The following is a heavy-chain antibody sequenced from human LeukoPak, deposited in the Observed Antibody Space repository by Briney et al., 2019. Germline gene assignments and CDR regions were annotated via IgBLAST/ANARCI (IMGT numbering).Heavy chain of an antibody. Sequence: ASVKVSCKASGYTFTSYDINWVRQATGQGLEWMGWMNPNSGNTGYAQKFQGRVTMTRNTSISTAYMELSSLRSEDTAVYYCARDSALMGFGETIFDYWGQGTLVTVSS. CDR2: MNPNSGNT. CDR1: GYTFTSYD. V-gene: IGHV1-8*01. CDR3: ARDSALMGFGETIFDY. J-gene: IGHJ4*02. D-gene: IGHD3-10*01.